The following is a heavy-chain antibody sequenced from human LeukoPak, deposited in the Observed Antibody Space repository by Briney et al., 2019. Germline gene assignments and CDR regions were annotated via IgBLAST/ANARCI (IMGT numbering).Heavy chain of an antibody. CDR2: INPHSGGT. CDR3: VREGNELLSKNFDY. Sequence: ASVKVSCKASGFTYTGYYIHWVRQAPGQGLEWMGYINPHSGGTNSPQKFQGRVTMTTDTSISAAYMELSSLISDDTAMYYCVREGNELLSKNFDYWGQGTLVTVSS. J-gene: IGHJ4*02. CDR1: GFTYTGYY. V-gene: IGHV1-2*02. D-gene: IGHD2-21*02.